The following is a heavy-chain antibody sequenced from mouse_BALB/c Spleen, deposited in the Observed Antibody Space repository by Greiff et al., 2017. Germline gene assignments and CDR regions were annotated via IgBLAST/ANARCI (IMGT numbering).Heavy chain of an antibody. Sequence: EVKLQESGAELVKPGASVKLSCTASGFNIKDTYMHWVKQRPEQGLEWIGRIDPANGNTKYDPKFQGKATITADTSSNTAYLQLSSLTSEDTAVYYCARSGNYGYDKDYWGQGTTLTVSS. CDR2: IDPANGNT. D-gene: IGHD2-2*01. J-gene: IGHJ2*01. CDR1: GFNIKDTY. CDR3: ARSGNYGYDKDY. V-gene: IGHV14-3*02.